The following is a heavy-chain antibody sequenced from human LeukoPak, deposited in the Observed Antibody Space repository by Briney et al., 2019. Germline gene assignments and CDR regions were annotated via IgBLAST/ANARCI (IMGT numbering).Heavy chain of an antibody. CDR1: GFTFSNYE. V-gene: IGHV3-48*03. D-gene: IGHD6-13*01. CDR2: ISSSGSTI. J-gene: IGHJ6*03. Sequence: GGSLRLSCAASGFTFSNYEMNWVRQAPGKGLEWVSYISSSGSTIYYADSVKGRFTISRDNAKNSLYLQMNSLRAEDTAVYYCARVAPYSSSWYGGSNYYYMDVWGKGTTVTVSS. CDR3: ARVAPYSSSWYGGSNYYYMDV.